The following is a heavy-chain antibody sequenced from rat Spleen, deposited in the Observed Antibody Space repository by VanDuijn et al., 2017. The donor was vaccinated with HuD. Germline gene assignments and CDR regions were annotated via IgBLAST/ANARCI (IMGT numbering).Heavy chain of an antibody. CDR1: GFTFSNYD. CDR3: ARPGITSYVMDA. V-gene: IGHV5S13*01. D-gene: IGHD1-4*01. Sequence: EVQLVASGGGLVQPGGSLKLSCAASGFTFSNYDMAWVRQAPTKGLEWIASISTGGGNTYYRDSVKGRFTISRDNAKNTQYLQMDSLRSEDTATYYCARPGITSYVMDAWGQGASVTVSS. CDR2: ISTGGGNT. J-gene: IGHJ4*01.